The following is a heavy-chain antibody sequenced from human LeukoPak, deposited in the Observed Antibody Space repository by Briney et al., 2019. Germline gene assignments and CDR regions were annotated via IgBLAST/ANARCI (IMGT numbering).Heavy chain of an antibody. J-gene: IGHJ4*02. V-gene: IGHV1-69*06. CDR3: ARGLRELLNFDY. D-gene: IGHD1-26*01. CDR2: IIPLFGTP. CDR1: GGTFSSYT. Sequence: SVKVSCKASGGTFSSYTISWVRQAPGQGLEWMGGIIPLFGTPDYAQKFQDRLTITADKSTSTAYMELSSLRSEDTAVYYCARGLRELLNFDYWGQGTLVTVSS.